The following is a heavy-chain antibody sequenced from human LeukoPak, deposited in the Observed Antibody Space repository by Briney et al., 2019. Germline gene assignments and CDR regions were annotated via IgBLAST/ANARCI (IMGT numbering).Heavy chain of an antibody. D-gene: IGHD3-22*01. V-gene: IGHV4-59*01. CDR2: IYYSGRT. J-gene: IGHJ6*03. CDR1: GGSISSYY. Sequence: SETLSLTCTVSGGSISSYYWSWIRQPPGKGLEWIGYIYYSGRTNYNPSLKSRVTISVDTSKNRFSLKLSSVTAADTAVYYCARADSSGYYYYYMDVWGKGTTVTVSS. CDR3: ARADSSGYYYYYMDV.